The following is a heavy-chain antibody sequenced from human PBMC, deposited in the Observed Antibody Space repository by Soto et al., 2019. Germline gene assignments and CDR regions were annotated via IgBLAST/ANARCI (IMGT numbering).Heavy chain of an antibody. CDR1: GGTFSSYA. CDR3: ARDLGAVAGNHYYYGMDV. J-gene: IGHJ6*02. CDR2: IIPILGTA. Sequence: GASVKVSCKASGGTFSSYAISWVRQAPGQGLEWMGGIIPILGTANYAQKFQGRVTITADESTSTAYMELSSLRSEDTAVYYCARDLGAVAGNHYYYGMDVWGQGTTVTVSS. D-gene: IGHD6-19*01. V-gene: IGHV1-69*13.